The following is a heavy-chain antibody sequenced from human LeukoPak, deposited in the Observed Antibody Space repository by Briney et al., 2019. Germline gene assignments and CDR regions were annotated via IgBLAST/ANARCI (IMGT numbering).Heavy chain of an antibody. Sequence: GGSLRLSCAASGFTFSNAWMSWVRQAPGKGLEWVGHIKSKTDGGTTDYAAPVKGRFTISRDDSKNTLYLQMNSLKTEDTAVYYCTTDSSPVEDYWGQGTLVTVSS. V-gene: IGHV3-15*01. J-gene: IGHJ4*02. CDR3: TTDSSPVEDY. D-gene: IGHD5-24*01. CDR1: GFTFSNAW. CDR2: IKSKTDGGTT.